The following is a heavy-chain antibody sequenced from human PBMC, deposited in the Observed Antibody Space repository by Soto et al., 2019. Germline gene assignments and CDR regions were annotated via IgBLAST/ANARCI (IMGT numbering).Heavy chain of an antibody. CDR1: GFTFSSYA. CDR3: AKDGGGITIFGAGPVY. V-gene: IGHV3-23*01. J-gene: IGHJ4*02. D-gene: IGHD3-3*01. Sequence: EVQLLESGGGLVQPGGSLRLSCAASGFTFSSYAMSWVRQAPGKGLEWVSAISGSGGSTYYADSVKGRFTISRDNSKNTLYLQMNSLRAEDTAVYYCAKDGGGITIFGAGPVYWGQGTLDTVSS. CDR2: ISGSGGST.